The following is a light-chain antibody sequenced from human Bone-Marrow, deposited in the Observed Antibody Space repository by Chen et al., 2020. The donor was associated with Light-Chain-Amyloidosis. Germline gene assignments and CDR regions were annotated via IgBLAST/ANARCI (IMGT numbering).Light chain of an antibody. CDR2: EVT. V-gene: IGLV2-14*01. J-gene: IGLJ1*01. CDR3: SSYTITNTLV. CDR1: SSDVGGDNP. Sequence: QSALTQPASVSGSPGQSITIPCTGTSSDVGGDNPVSWYQQHPAKAPKLMIYEVTNRPSWVPDRFSGSKSENTASLNISGLQTEDEADYFCSSYTITNTLVFGSGTTVTVL.